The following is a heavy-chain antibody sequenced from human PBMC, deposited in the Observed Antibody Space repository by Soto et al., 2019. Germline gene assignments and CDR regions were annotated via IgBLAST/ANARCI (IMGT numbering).Heavy chain of an antibody. CDR2: IKSKTDGGTT. Sequence: GGSLRLSCAASGFPFSNAWMSWVRQAPGKGLEWVGRIKSKTDGGTTDYAAPVKGRFTISRDDSKDTLYLQMNSLKTEDTAVYYCTTWSGTRDFDYWGQGTLVTVSS. J-gene: IGHJ4*02. CDR1: GFPFSNAW. D-gene: IGHD6-13*01. V-gene: IGHV3-15*01. CDR3: TTWSGTRDFDY.